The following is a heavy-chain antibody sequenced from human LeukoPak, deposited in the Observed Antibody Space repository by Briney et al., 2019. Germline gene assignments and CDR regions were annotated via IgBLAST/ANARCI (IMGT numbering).Heavy chain of an antibody. CDR3: AKDPTKFGEAIFDP. D-gene: IGHD3-10*01. J-gene: IGHJ5*02. CDR2: ISWNSGSI. CDR1: GFTFSSYS. Sequence: GGSLRLSCAASGFTFSSYSMNWVRQAPGKGLEWVSGISWNSGSIGYADSVKGRFIISRDNAKNSLYLQMNSLRAEDTALYYCAKDPTKFGEAIFDPWGQGTLVTVSS. V-gene: IGHV3-9*01.